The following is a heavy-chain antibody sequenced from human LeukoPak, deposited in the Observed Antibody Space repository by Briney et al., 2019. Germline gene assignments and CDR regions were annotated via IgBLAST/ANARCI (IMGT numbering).Heavy chain of an antibody. CDR2: ISYDGTKK. J-gene: IGHJ4*02. Sequence: GRSLRLSCAASGFTFSSYGMHWVRQAPGKGLEWVAIISYDGTKKSYAKSVKGRFTISRDNSKKTVYLQMSSLRDDDTATFFCARNADYTGAGNLDYWGQGTLVIVSS. CDR3: ARNADYTGAGNLDY. D-gene: IGHD2-8*02. V-gene: IGHV3-30*03. CDR1: GFTFSSYG.